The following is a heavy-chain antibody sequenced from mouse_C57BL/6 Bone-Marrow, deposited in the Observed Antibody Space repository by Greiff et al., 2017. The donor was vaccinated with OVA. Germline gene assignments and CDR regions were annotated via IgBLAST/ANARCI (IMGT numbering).Heavy chain of an antibody. CDR3: AREGGSSTVVATDY. CDR2: ISDGGSYT. CDR1: GFTFSSYA. J-gene: IGHJ2*01. V-gene: IGHV5-4*01. D-gene: IGHD1-1*01. Sequence: EVHLVESGGGLVKPGGSLKLSCAASGFTFSSYAMSWVRQTPEKRLEWVATISDGGSYTYYPDNVKGRFTISRDNAKNNLYLQMSHLKSEDTAMYYCAREGGSSTVVATDYWGQGTTLTVSS.